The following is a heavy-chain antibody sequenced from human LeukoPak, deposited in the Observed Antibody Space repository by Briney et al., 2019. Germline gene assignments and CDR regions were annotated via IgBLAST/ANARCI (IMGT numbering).Heavy chain of an antibody. V-gene: IGHV1-69*04. CDR3: ARDGIVGATTRGFDI. CDR2: IIPILGIA. CDR1: GGTFSRYA. J-gene: IGHJ3*02. D-gene: IGHD1-26*01. Sequence: SVKVSCKASGGTFSRYAISWVRQAPGQGLEWMGRIIPILGIANYAQKFQGRVTITADKSTSTAYMELSSLRSEDTAVYYCARDGIVGATTRGFDIWGQGTMVTVSS.